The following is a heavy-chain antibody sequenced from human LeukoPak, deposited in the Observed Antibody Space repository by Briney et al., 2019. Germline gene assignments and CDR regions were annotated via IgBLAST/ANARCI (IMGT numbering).Heavy chain of an antibody. CDR2: INPNSGGT. CDR1: GYTFTGYY. V-gene: IGHV1-2*06. J-gene: IGHJ4*02. D-gene: IGHD3-3*01. CDR3: ARVGSGYYHNFDY. Sequence: ASVTVSCKASGYTFTGYYMHWVRQAPGQGLEWMGRINPNSGGTNYAQKFQGRVTMTRDTSISTAYMELSRLRSDDTAVYYGARVGSGYYHNFDYWGQGTLVTVSS.